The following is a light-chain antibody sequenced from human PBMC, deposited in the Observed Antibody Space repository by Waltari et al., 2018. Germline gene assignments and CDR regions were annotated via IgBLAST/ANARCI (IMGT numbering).Light chain of an antibody. J-gene: IGKJ1*01. CDR2: KTS. CDR3: QQYNSYRS. Sequence: ITCRASQSISSWLAWYQQKPGKAPNLLIYKTSTLESCVPSRFSCSGSWTEFTLTIDSLQPDDFATYYCQQYNSYRSFGQGTKVEIK. V-gene: IGKV1-5*03. CDR1: QSISSW.